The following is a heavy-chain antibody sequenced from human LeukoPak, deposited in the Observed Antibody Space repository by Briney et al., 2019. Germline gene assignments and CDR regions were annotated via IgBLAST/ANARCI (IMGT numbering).Heavy chain of an antibody. J-gene: IGHJ6*02. CDR2: MNPNSGNT. D-gene: IGHD2-2*01. CDR1: GYTFTVYS. CDR3: ARNAYQLPYYYYYYGMDV. V-gene: IGHV1-8*02. Sequence: ASVKVSCKASGYTFTVYSMHWVRQAPGQGLEWMGWMNPNSGNTGYAQKFQGRVTMTRNTSISTAYMELSSLRSEDTAVYYCARNAYQLPYYYYYYGMDVWGQGTTVTVSS.